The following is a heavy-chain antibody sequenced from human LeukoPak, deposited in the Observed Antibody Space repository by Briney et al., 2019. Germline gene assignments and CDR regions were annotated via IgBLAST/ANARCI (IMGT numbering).Heavy chain of an antibody. CDR1: GFTFDDYA. CDR2: ISWNSGSI. CDR3: AKALSGYLDAFDI. J-gene: IGHJ3*02. D-gene: IGHD3-22*01. Sequence: GRSLRLSCAASGFTFDDYAMHWVRQAPGKGLEWVSGISWNSGSIGYADSVKGRFTISRDNAKNSLYLQMNSLRAEDMALYYCAKALSGYLDAFDIWGQGTMDTVSS. V-gene: IGHV3-9*03.